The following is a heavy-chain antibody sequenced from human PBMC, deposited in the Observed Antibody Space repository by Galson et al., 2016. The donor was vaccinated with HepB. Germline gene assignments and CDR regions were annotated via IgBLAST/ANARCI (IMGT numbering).Heavy chain of an antibody. CDR3: ARDLFTGSSGGTFDP. CDR1: GFIVSNNY. V-gene: IGHV3-53*05. Sequence: SLRLSCAVSGFIVSNNYMIWVRQAPGKGLEWVSLIYSGGSTSYADSVKGRFTISRDNSPNTLYLQMNSLRPEDTAMYYCARDLFTGSSGGTFDPWGQGTLVTVSS. CDR2: IYSGGST. D-gene: IGHD3-10*01. J-gene: IGHJ5*02.